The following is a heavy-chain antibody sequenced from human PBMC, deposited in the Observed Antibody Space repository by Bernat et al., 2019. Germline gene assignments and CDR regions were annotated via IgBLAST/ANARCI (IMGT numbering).Heavy chain of an antibody. CDR2: ISGSGGST. CDR1: RFTFSSYA. V-gene: IGHV3-23*01. CDR3: AKGSGRAGTLANYFDY. D-gene: IGHD6-19*01. Sequence: EVQLLESGGGLVQPGGSLRLSCAASRFTFSSYAMSWVRQAPGKGLEWVSAISGSGGSTYYADSVKGRFTISRDNSKNTLYLQMNSLRAEDTAVYYCAKGSGRAGTLANYFDYWGQGTLVTVSS. J-gene: IGHJ4*02.